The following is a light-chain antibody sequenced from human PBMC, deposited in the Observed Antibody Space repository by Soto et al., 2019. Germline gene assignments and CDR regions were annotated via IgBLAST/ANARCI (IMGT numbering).Light chain of an antibody. CDR2: EVS. Sequence: QSALTQPASVSGSPGQSITISCTGTSSDVGGYNYVSWYQQHPGKAPKLMIYEVSNRPSGVSNRFSGSKSGNTAPLTISGLQAEDEADYYCSSYRSSNTGVFGGGTKLTVL. V-gene: IGLV2-14*01. CDR1: SSDVGGYNY. J-gene: IGLJ2*01. CDR3: SSYRSSNTGV.